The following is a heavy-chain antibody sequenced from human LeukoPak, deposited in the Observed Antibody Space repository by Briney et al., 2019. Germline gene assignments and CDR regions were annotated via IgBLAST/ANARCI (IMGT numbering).Heavy chain of an antibody. D-gene: IGHD6-19*01. J-gene: IGHJ4*02. CDR1: GFTFSSYA. V-gene: IGHV3-23*01. Sequence: GGSLRLSCAASGFTFSSYAMSWVRRAPGKGLEWVSAISGSGGSTYYADSVKGRFTISRDNSKNTLYLQMNSLRAEDTAVYYCAGDRNSDWYSPLDYWGQGSQVTVSP. CDR2: ISGSGGST. CDR3: AGDRNSDWYSPLDY.